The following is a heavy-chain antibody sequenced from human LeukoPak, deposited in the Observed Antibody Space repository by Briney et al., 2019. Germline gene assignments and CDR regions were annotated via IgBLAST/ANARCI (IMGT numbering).Heavy chain of an antibody. J-gene: IGHJ5*02. V-gene: IGHV1-18*01. CDR2: ISAYNGNT. Sequence: ASVKVSCKASGYTFTSYGISWVRQAPGQGLEWMGWISAYNGNTNYAQKLQGRVTMTTDTSTSTAYMELRSLRSDDTAVYYCARDGFDYSISNWFDPWGQGTLVTVFS. D-gene: IGHD4-11*01. CDR3: ARDGFDYSISNWFDP. CDR1: GYTFTSYG.